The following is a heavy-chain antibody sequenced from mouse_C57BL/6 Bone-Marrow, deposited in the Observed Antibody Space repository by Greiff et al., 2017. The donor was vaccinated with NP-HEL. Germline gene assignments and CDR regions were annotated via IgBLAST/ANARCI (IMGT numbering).Heavy chain of an antibody. Sequence: QVQLKESGAELARPGASVKMSCKASGYTFTSYTMHWVKQRPGQGLEWIGYINPSSGYTKYNQKFKDKATLTADKSSSTAYMQLSSLTSEDSAVYYCARSGVRFAYWGQGTLVTVSA. V-gene: IGHV1-4*01. J-gene: IGHJ3*01. CDR2: INPSSGYT. D-gene: IGHD3-1*01. CDR1: GYTFTSYT. CDR3: ARSGVRFAY.